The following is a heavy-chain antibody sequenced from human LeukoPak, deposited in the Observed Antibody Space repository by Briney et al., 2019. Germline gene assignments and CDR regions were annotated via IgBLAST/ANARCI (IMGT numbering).Heavy chain of an antibody. V-gene: IGHV3-23*01. J-gene: IGHJ4*02. CDR2: ISGSGGST. CDR3: AKADGKRLILDYIDY. CDR1: GFTFSSYG. D-gene: IGHD6-19*01. Sequence: GGSLRLSCAASGFTFSSYGMNWVRQAPGKGLEWVSAISGSGGSTYNADSVKGRFTISRDNSKNTLYLQMNSLRAEDTAVYYCAKADGKRLILDYIDYWGQGTLVTVS.